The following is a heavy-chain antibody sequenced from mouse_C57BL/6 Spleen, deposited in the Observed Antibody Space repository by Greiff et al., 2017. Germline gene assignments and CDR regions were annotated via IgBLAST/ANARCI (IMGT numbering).Heavy chain of an antibody. CDR1: GYTFTSYW. Sequence: VQLQQSGAELAKPGASVKLSCKASGYTFTSYWMPWVKQRPGQGLEWIGYINPSSGYTKYNQKFKDKATLTADKSSSTAYLQLSSLTYEDSAVYYCARSWERVFLDYWGQGTTLTVSS. D-gene: IGHD4-1*01. V-gene: IGHV1-7*01. J-gene: IGHJ2*01. CDR3: ARSWERVFLDY. CDR2: INPSSGYT.